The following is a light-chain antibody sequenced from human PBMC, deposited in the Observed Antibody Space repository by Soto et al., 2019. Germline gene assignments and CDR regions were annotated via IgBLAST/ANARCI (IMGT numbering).Light chain of an antibody. J-gene: IGLJ3*02. V-gene: IGLV1-44*01. CDR3: AAWDDSLNALV. CDR1: SSNIGSNT. CDR2: SNN. Sequence: QSVLTQPPSASGTPGQRVTMSCSGSSSNIGSNTVDWYQQLPGTAPKLLIHSNNHRPSGVPDRFSGSKSGTSASLAISGLQSEDEADYYCAAWDDSLNALVFGGGTKLTVL.